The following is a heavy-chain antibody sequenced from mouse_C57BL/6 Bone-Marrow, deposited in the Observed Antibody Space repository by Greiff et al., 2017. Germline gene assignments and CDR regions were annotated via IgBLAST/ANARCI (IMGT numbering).Heavy chain of an antibody. V-gene: IGHV1-80*01. CDR2: IYPGDGDT. CDR3: ARRDYGSRNFDY. Sequence: QVQLQQSGAELVQPGASVKISCKASGYAFSSYWMNWVKQRPGKGLEWIGQIYPGDGDTNYNGTFKGKATLTADKSSSTAYMQLSSLTSEDSAVYFCARRDYGSRNFDYWGQGTTLAVSS. D-gene: IGHD1-1*01. CDR1: GYAFSSYW. J-gene: IGHJ2*01.